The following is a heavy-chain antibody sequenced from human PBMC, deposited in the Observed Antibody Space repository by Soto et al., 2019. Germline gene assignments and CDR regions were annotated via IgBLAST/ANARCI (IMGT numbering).Heavy chain of an antibody. CDR2: MNAGTGNT. CDR3: ARGVDVRPATYSRRDV. V-gene: IGHV1-3*01. CDR1: GYTFENYV. Sequence: ASVKVSCKAFGYTFENYVIHWVRQAPGHGLEWLGYMNAGTGNTKSSHIFQDRLILTRDTSETTAYLELSGLTSDDTAIYYCARGVDVRPATYSRRDVWGPGTRVTVSS. D-gene: IGHD2-21*01. J-gene: IGHJ6*02.